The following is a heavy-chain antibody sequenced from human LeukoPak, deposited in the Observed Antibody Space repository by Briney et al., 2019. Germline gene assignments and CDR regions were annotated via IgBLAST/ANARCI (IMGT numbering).Heavy chain of an antibody. J-gene: IGHJ6*02. CDR2: IYYSGST. Sequence: SETLSLICAVYGGSFSGYYWRWIRHPPGGGLVWLGYIYYSGSTNNNPTHKSRVTISVAASKNQSSLKLSSVTAADTAVYYCARDGMGGYDLPNYYYSYGMDDWGQGTTVTVSS. D-gene: IGHD5-12*01. CDR3: ARDGMGGYDLPNYYYSYGMDD. CDR1: GGSFSGYY. V-gene: IGHV4-59*13.